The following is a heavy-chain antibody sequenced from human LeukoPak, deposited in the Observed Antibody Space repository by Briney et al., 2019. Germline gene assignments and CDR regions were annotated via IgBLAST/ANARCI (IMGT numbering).Heavy chain of an antibody. V-gene: IGHV1-8*01. CDR3: ARDYGDDAFDI. J-gene: IGHJ3*02. CDR2: MNPNNGNT. CDR1: GYTFTTYD. D-gene: IGHD4-17*01. Sequence: ASVKVSCKASGYTFTTYDINWVRQAPGQGLEWMGWMNPNNGNTGYPQKFQGRVTMTRNTSISTAYLELSSLRSEDTAVYYCARDYGDDAFDIWGQGTMVTVSS.